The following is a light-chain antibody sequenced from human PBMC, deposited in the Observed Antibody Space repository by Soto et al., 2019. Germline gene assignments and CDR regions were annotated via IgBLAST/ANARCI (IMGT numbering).Light chain of an antibody. CDR2: WAS. Sequence: DIVMTQSPDSLAVPLGERATINCKSSQSVLYSSNSKNYLAWYQQKPGQPPKLLIYWASIRESGVPDRISGSGSATDFTLTINSLQAEDVAVYYCQQYYSTPFTFGPGTKVDIK. J-gene: IGKJ3*01. CDR1: QSVLYSSNSKNY. CDR3: QQYYSTPFT. V-gene: IGKV4-1*01.